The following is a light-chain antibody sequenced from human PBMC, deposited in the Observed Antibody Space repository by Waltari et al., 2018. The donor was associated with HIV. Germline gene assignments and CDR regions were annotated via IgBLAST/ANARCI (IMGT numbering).Light chain of an antibody. V-gene: IGLV3-1*01. CDR1: KLGDKY. J-gene: IGLJ2*01. CDR2: QDS. Sequence: SYELTQPPSVSVSPGQTASITCSGDKLGDKYACWYQQKPGQSPVLVIYQDSKRPSGIPERFSGCNSGNTATLTISGTQAMDEADYYCQAWDSSTLVVFGGGTKLTVL. CDR3: QAWDSSTLVV.